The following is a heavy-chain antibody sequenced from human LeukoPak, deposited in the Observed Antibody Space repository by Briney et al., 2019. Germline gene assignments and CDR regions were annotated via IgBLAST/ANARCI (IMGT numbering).Heavy chain of an antibody. CDR1: GLTFSTYW. D-gene: IGHD2-15*01. Sequence: PGGSLRLSCVASGLTFSTYWMSWVRQAPGEGLEWVANIKQDGSEKYYVDSVKGRFTISRDNAKNSLYLQMTSPRAEETAVYYCAGPTYCSGGSCRIFDYWGQGTLVTVSP. J-gene: IGHJ4*02. V-gene: IGHV3-7*05. CDR2: IKQDGSEK. CDR3: AGPTYCSGGSCRIFDY.